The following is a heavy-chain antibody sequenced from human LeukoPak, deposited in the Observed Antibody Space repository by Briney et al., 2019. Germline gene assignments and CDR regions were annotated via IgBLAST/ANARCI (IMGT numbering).Heavy chain of an antibody. J-gene: IGHJ4*02. CDR3: AKDPAVYSSGWPNLDY. D-gene: IGHD6-19*01. V-gene: IGHV3-23*01. CDR2: ISGSGGST. CDR1: GFTFSSYA. Sequence: GGSLRLSCAASGFTFSSYAMSWVRQAPGKGLEWVSAISGSGGSTYYADSVKGRFTISRDNSKNTLYLQMNSLRAEDTAVYYCAKDPAVYSSGWPNLDYWGQGTLIIVSS.